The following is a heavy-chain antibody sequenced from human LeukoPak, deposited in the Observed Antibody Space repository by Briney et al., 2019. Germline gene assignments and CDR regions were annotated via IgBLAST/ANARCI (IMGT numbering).Heavy chain of an antibody. CDR2: IWYDGSRT. V-gene: IGHV3-33*06. CDR1: GFTFSSYA. D-gene: IGHD3-10*01. J-gene: IGHJ5*02. CDR3: AKDLSYGSLWFDP. Sequence: GGSLRLSCAASGFTFSSYAMSWVRQAPGKGLEWVALIWYDGSRTNYVDSVMGRFTISRDSSKNTLYLQMDNLRVEDTAVYFCAKDLSYGSLWFDPWGQGTLVTVSS.